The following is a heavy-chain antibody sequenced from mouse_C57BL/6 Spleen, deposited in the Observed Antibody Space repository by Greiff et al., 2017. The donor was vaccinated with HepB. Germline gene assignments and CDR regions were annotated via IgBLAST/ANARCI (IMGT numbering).Heavy chain of an antibody. Sequence: EVKLVESGPGLVKPSQSLSLTCSVTGYSITSGYYWNWIRQFPGNKLEWMGYISYDGSNNYNPSLKNRISITRDTSKNQFFLKLNSVTTEDTATYYCASLYYYGSSYHYWGQGTTLTVSS. D-gene: IGHD1-1*01. CDR3: ASLYYYGSSYHY. CDR2: ISYDGSN. J-gene: IGHJ2*01. V-gene: IGHV3-6*01. CDR1: GYSITSGYY.